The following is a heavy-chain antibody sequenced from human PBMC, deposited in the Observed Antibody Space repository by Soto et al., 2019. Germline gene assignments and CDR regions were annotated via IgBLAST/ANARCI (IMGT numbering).Heavy chain of an antibody. CDR2: IIPIVGIT. CDR3: XXXRWEXXRXDFRGWFDP. Sequence: QVQLVQSGAEVKKPGSSVKVSCKASGGTFSSYTISWVRQAPGQGLEWMGRIIPIVGITNYAQKFQGRVTXTXXXSXXXXYXXXXXXXXXXXXXXXXXXXRWEXXRXDFRGWFDPWGQGTLVTVSS. D-gene: IGHD4-4*01. V-gene: IGHV1-69*02. CDR1: GGTFSSYT. J-gene: IGHJ5*02.